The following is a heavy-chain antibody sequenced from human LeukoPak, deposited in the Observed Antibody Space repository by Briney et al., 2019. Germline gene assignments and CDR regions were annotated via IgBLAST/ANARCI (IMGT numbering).Heavy chain of an antibody. CDR1: GGSISSSGYY. V-gene: IGHV4-39*07. CDR3: ARGVMYFDGSGYGHLDV. CDR2: IYYSGST. J-gene: IGHJ6*02. D-gene: IGHD3-22*01. Sequence: NPSETLSLTCTVSGGSISSSGYYWGWIRQPPGKGLEWIGSIYYSGSTYYNPSLKSRVTISVDTSKNQFSLKLSSVTATDTAVYYCARGVMYFDGSGYGHLDVWGQGTTVTVSS.